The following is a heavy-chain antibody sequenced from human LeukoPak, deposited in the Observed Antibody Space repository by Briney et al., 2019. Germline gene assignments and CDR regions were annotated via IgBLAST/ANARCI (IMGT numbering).Heavy chain of an antibody. Sequence: PSETLSLTCTVSGGSTSSTIYHWGWIRQPPGKGLEWIGGIYYSGSTYYNPSLKSRVTISVDTSKNQFSLKVSSVTAADTAIYNCAGINGSYSLGAVDIWGQGTVVTVSS. CDR2: IYYSGST. V-gene: IGHV4-39*01. CDR3: AGINGSYSLGAVDI. CDR1: GGSTSSTIYH. D-gene: IGHD1-26*01. J-gene: IGHJ3*02.